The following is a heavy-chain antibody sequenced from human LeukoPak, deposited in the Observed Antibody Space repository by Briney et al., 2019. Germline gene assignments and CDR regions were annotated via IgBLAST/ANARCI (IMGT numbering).Heavy chain of an antibody. D-gene: IGHD3-22*01. V-gene: IGHV1-2*02. J-gene: IGHJ4*02. CDR3: ARAQLDSSGYFLAIDY. CDR2: INPNSGGT. CDR1: GYTFTSYG. Sequence: ASVKVSCKASGYTFTSYGISWVRQAPGQGLEWMGWINPNSGGTDYAQKFQGRVTMTRDTSISTAYMELSRLRSDDTAVYYCARAQLDSSGYFLAIDYWGQGTLVTVSS.